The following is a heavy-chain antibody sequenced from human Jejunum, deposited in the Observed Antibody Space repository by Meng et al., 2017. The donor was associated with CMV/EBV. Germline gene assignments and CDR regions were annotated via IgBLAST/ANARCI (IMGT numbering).Heavy chain of an antibody. Sequence: CSASGLTGGTHYMNWVRQAAGKGLECFSSILSDGTTDYADSVKGRFTISRDTSKNTVYLQMNSLRPEDTAVYHCARDSHSNIRASDWGPGTLVTVSS. CDR3: ARDSHSNIRASD. CDR2: ILSDGTT. D-gene: IGHD1/OR15-1a*01. V-gene: IGHV3-53*01. CDR1: GLTGGTHY. J-gene: IGHJ4*02.